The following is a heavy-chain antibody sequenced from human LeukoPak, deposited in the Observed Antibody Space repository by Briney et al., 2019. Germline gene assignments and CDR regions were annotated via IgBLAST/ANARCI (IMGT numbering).Heavy chain of an antibody. Sequence: SETLSLACPVYGGSFSGYYWRWIRQPPGKGLEWIGEINHSGSHSYNPSLKSRVTISVDTSKNQFSLKLSSVTAADTAVYYCARGPGYCSSTSCLIYWFDPWGQGTLVTVSS. J-gene: IGHJ5*02. V-gene: IGHV4-34*01. CDR2: INHSGSH. CDR1: GGSFSGYY. CDR3: ARGPGYCSSTSCLIYWFDP. D-gene: IGHD2-2*01.